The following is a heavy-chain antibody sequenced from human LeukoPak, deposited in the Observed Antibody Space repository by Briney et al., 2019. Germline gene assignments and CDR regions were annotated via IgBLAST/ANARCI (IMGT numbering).Heavy chain of an antibody. CDR3: ARGVAVAPDAFDI. CDR1: GGSISSGGYS. V-gene: IGHV4-30-2*01. CDR2: FHQSGST. D-gene: IGHD6-19*01. Sequence: SETLSLTCAVSGGSISSGGYSWSWIRQPPGKGLEWIGYFHQSGSTHYNPSLKSRVTISVDRSKNQFSLKLSSVTAADTAVYYCARGVAVAPDAFDIWGQGTMVTVSS. J-gene: IGHJ3*02.